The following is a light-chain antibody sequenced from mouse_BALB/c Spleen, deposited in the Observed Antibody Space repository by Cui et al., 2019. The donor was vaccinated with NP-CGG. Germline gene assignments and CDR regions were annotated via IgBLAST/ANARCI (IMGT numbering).Light chain of an antibody. J-gene: IGLJ1*01. Sequence: QAVAPESAATTSPGETVTLTCRSSTGAVTTSNYANWVQEKPDHLFTGLIGGTNNRTPGVPARFSGSLIGDKAALTITGAQTEDEAIYFCALWYSNHWVFGGGTKLTVL. CDR1: TGAVTTSNY. CDR2: GTN. CDR3: ALWYSNHWV. V-gene: IGLV1*01.